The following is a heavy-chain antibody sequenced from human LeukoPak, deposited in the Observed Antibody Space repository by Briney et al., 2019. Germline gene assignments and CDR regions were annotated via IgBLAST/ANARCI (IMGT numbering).Heavy chain of an antibody. J-gene: IGHJ6*03. CDR1: GFTFNSYT. V-gene: IGHV3-21*01. CDR2: ISSSSSYI. CDR3: ARDLVVATGVDYYYYMDV. Sequence: GGSLRLSCAASGFTFNSYTMNWVRQAPGKGLDWVSSISSSSSYIYYADSVKGRFTISRDNAKNSLYLQMNSLRAEDTAVYYCARDLVVATGVDYYYYMDVWGKGTTVTVSS. D-gene: IGHD5-12*01.